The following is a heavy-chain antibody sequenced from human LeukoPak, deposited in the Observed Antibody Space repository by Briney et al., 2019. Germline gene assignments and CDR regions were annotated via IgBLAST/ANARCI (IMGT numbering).Heavy chain of an antibody. V-gene: IGHV3-30*02. Sequence: TGGSLRLSCAASGFTFSSYGMHWVRQAPGKGLEWVAFIRYDGNNKYYADSVKGRFTISRDNSKNTLYLQMNSLRAEDTAVYYCAKDSTVVSRWYFDYWGQGTLVTVSS. D-gene: IGHD4-23*01. CDR3: AKDSTVVSRWYFDY. CDR2: IRYDGNNK. J-gene: IGHJ4*02. CDR1: GFTFSSYG.